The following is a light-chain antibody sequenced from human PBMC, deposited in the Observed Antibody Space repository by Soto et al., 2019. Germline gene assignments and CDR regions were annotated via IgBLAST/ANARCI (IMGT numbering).Light chain of an antibody. CDR2: KAS. CDR1: QSISSW. J-gene: IGKJ1*01. CDR3: QSRT. V-gene: IGKV1-5*03. Sequence: DIQMTQSPSTLSASVGYRVTVTCRASQSISSWLAWYQQKPGKAPKLLIYKASSLESGVPSRFSGSGSGTEFTLTISSLQPDDFATYYCQSRTFGQGTKVDIK.